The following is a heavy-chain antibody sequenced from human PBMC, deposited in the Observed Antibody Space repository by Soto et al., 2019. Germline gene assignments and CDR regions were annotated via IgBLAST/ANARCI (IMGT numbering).Heavy chain of an antibody. V-gene: IGHV1-3*01. CDR1: GYTFTSYA. CDR2: INAGNGNT. D-gene: IGHD6-6*01. J-gene: IGHJ4*02. CDR3: ARDRGIAARPHFDY. Sequence: ASVKVSWKASGYTFTSYAMHWVRQAPGQRLEWMGWINAGNGNTKYSQKFQGRVTITRDTSASTAYMELSSLRSEDTAVYYCARDRGIAARPHFDYWGQGTQVTVSS.